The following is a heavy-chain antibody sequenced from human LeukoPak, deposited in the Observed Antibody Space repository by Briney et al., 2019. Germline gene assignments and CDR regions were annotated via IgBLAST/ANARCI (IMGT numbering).Heavy chain of an antibody. CDR3: ARDSYSSSRNGY. Sequence: GGSLRLSCAASGFTFSSYSMNWVRQAPGKGLEWVSNISRGSRTIYYSDSVKGRFTISRDNAKNSLYLQMNSLRTEDTAVYYCARDSYSSSRNGYWGQGTLVTVSS. V-gene: IGHV3-48*01. D-gene: IGHD6-13*01. J-gene: IGHJ4*02. CDR1: GFTFSSYS. CDR2: ISRGSRTI.